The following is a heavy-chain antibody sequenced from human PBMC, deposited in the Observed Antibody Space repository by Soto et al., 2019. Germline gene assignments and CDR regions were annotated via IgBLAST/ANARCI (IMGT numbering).Heavy chain of an antibody. D-gene: IGHD6-6*01. V-gene: IGHV4-34*01. CDR1: GGSFSGYY. CDR2: INHSGST. CDR3: ATISSYLYYYYYGMDV. Sequence: QVQLQQWGAGLLKPSETLSLTCAVYGGSFSGYYWIWIRQPPGKGLEWIGEINHSGSTNYNPSLKSRVTISVDTSKNQFSLKLSSVTAADTAVYYCATISSYLYYYYYGMDVWGQGTTVTVSS. J-gene: IGHJ6*02.